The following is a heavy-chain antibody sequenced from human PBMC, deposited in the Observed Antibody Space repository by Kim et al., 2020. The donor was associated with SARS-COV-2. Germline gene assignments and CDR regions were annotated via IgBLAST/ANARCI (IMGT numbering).Heavy chain of an antibody. CDR3: ARDFRQYSSGWSSPFDP. D-gene: IGHD6-19*01. CDR2: IYYSGST. J-gene: IGHJ5*02. Sequence: SETLSLTCTVSGGSISSGGYYWSWIRQHPGKGLEWIGYIYYSGSTYYNPSLKSRVTISVDTSKNQFSLKLSSVTAADTAVYYCARDFRQYSSGWSSPFDPWGQGTLVTVSP. CDR1: GGSISSGGYY. V-gene: IGHV4-31*03.